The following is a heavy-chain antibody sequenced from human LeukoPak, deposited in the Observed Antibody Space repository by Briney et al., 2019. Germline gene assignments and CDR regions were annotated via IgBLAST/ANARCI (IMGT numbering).Heavy chain of an antibody. CDR3: ARGHRLRCYYDSSGYCYYFDY. V-gene: IGHV1-8*03. CDR2: MNPNSGNT. Sequence: ASVKVSCKASGYTFTSYDINWVRQATGQGLEWMGWMNPNSGNTGYAQKFQGRVTITRNTSISTAYMELSSLRSEDTAVYYCARGHRLRCYYDSSGYCYYFDYWGQGTLVTVSS. D-gene: IGHD3-22*01. J-gene: IGHJ4*02. CDR1: GYTFTSYD.